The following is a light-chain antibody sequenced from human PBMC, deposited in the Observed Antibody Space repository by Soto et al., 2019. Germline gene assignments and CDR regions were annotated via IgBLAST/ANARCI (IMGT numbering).Light chain of an antibody. J-gene: IGLJ2*01. V-gene: IGLV2-23*01. CDR3: CSYAGSRTFV. Sequence: QSALTQPASVSGSPEQSITISCTGTSSDVGADNLVSWYQQHPGKAPRLIIYEGSKRPSGISHRFSVSKSDNTASLTISGLRAEDEAHYHCCSYAGSRTFVFGGGTNVTVL. CDR1: SSDVGADNL. CDR2: EGS.